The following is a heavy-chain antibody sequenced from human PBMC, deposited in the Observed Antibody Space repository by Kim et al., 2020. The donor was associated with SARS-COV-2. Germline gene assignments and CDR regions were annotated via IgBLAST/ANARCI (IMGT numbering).Heavy chain of an antibody. Sequence: GGSLRLSCAASGFTFENFAMHWVRQPPGKGLEWVSHISGDGGVTDYGDSVRGRFTISRDNKKRSLFLQMTSLASDDTAFYYCAKARDSWSGDLDPWGPGTLVIVSS. J-gene: IGHJ5*02. D-gene: IGHD3-3*01. CDR2: ISGDGGVT. V-gene: IGHV3-43*02. CDR1: GFTFENFA. CDR3: AKARDSWSGDLDP.